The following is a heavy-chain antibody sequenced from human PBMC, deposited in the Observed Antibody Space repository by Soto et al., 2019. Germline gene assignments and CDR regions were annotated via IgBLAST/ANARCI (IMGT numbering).Heavy chain of an antibody. CDR2: IWYDGSNK. CDR3: ARDWIAVAGRAFDI. D-gene: IGHD6-19*01. J-gene: IGHJ3*02. V-gene: IGHV3-33*01. Sequence: QLQLVESGGGVVQPGRSLRLSCAASGFTVSSYGMHWVRQAPGKGLEWVAVIWYDGSNKYYADSVKGRFTISRDNSKNTLYLQMNSLRAEDTAVYYCARDWIAVAGRAFDIWGQGTMVTVSS. CDR1: GFTVSSYG.